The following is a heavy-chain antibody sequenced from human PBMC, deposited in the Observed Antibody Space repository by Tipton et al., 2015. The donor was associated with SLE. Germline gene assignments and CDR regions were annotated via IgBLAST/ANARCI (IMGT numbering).Heavy chain of an antibody. CDR3: ARGQQQPGSRTGAFDI. D-gene: IGHD6-13*01. CDR1: GGSISSYY. CDR2: IYYSGST. V-gene: IGHV4-59*01. J-gene: IGHJ3*02. Sequence: TLSLTCTVSGGSISSYYWSWIRQPPGKGLEWIGYIYYSGSTDYNPSLKSRVTISVDTSKNQFSLKLSSVTAADTAVYYCARGQQQPGSRTGAFDIWGQGTMVTVSS.